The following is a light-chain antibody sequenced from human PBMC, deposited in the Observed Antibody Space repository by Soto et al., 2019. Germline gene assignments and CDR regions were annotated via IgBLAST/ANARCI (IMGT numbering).Light chain of an antibody. CDR1: SSDVGSYNL. J-gene: IGLJ2*01. V-gene: IGLV2-23*01. Sequence: QSALTQPASVSGSPGQSITISCTGTSSDVGSYNLVSWYQQHPGKAPKLMIYEGSKRPSGVSNRFSGSKSGNTASLTISGLQAEDEADYYFCSYAGSSTVVFGGGTKLPS. CDR3: CSYAGSSTVV. CDR2: EGS.